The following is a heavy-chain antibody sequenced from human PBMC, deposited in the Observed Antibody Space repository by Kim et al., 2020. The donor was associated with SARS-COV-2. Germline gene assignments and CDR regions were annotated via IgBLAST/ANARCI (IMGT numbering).Heavy chain of an antibody. CDR3: ARGLSGSYLPGYYYYGMDV. J-gene: IGHJ6*02. V-gene: IGHV3-48*01. Sequence: GGSLRRSCAASGFTFSSYSMNWVRQAPGKGLEWVSYISSSSSTIYYADSVKGRFTISRDNAKNSLYLQMNSLRAEDTAVYYCARGLSGSYLPGYYYYGMDVWGQGTTVTVSS. CDR1: GFTFSSYS. D-gene: IGHD1-26*01. CDR2: ISSSSSTI.